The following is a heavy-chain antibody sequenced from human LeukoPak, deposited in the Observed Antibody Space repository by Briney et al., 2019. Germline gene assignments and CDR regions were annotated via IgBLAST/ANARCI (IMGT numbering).Heavy chain of an antibody. CDR3: ARVDSWETIFGVVIF. Sequence: SETLSLTCAVYGGSFSDYYWNWIRQPPGKGLEWIGEINHSGSTNYNPSLKSRVTLSIDTSKNQFSLKLSSVTAADTAVYYCARVDSWETIFGVVIFWGQGTLVTVSS. CDR2: INHSGST. J-gene: IGHJ4*02. V-gene: IGHV4-34*01. D-gene: IGHD3-3*01. CDR1: GGSFSDYY.